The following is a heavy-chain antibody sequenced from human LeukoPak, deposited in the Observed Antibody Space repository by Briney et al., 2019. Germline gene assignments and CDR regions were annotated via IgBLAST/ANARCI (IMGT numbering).Heavy chain of an antibody. CDR1: GFTFDDYA. D-gene: IGHD3-22*01. Sequence: GGSLRLSCAASGFTFDDYAMHWVRQAPGKGLEWVSRISWNSTSIDYADSVKGRFTISRDNAKNSLYLQMNSLRAEDTAVYYCARDSVVVTIDYWGQGTLVTVSS. CDR2: ISWNSTSI. V-gene: IGHV3-9*01. CDR3: ARDSVVVTIDY. J-gene: IGHJ4*02.